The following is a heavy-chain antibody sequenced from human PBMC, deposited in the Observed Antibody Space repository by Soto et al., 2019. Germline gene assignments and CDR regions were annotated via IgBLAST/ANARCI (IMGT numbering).Heavy chain of an antibody. V-gene: IGHV4-30-4*01. CDR3: ARDPITGRSYYDLDV. J-gene: IGHJ6*02. Sequence: PSETLSLTCTVSCGSISSSDYYWSWIRQPPGKGLEWIGYIHNSGSTYYNPSLKSRVTISVDMSKNQFSLKVSSVTAADTAVYYCARDPITGRSYYDLDVWGQGTTVTVSS. D-gene: IGHD1-20*01. CDR1: CGSISSSDYY. CDR2: IHNSGST.